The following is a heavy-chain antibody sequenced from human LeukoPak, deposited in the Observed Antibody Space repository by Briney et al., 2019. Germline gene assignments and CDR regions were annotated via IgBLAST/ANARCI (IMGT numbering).Heavy chain of an antibody. CDR2: ILYDGSDK. D-gene: IGHD4-17*01. Sequence: TGGSLRLSCAASGFTFSSYGMHWVRQAPGKGLEWVAVILYDGSDKYYADSVKGRFTISRDNSKNTLYLQMNSLRAEDTAVYYCAKDQVPGDYSYKLPYWGQGTLVTVSS. V-gene: IGHV3-30*18. CDR1: GFTFSSYG. J-gene: IGHJ4*02. CDR3: AKDQVPGDYSYKLPY.